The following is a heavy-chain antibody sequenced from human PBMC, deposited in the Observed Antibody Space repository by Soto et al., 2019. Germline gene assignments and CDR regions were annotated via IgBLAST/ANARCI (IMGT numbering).Heavy chain of an antibody. D-gene: IGHD3-10*01. CDR1: GFTFSSYD. Sequence: EVQLVESGGGLVQPGGSLRLSCAASGFTFSSYDMHWVRQATGKGLEWVSAIDIAGNTYYPVSVRGRFTISRENAKNSSYLQINTLRAGDRAVYYCAREGERGSGDSVEALDVWGQGTLVTVSS. V-gene: IGHV3-13*01. CDR3: AREGERGSGDSVEALDV. J-gene: IGHJ3*01. CDR2: IDIAGNT.